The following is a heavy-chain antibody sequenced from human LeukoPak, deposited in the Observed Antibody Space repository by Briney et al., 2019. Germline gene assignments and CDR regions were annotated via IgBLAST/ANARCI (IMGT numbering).Heavy chain of an antibody. CDR1: GGSISGYY. CDR2: IYYSGST. J-gene: IGHJ5*02. D-gene: IGHD3-10*01. V-gene: IGHV4-59*01. CDR3: ARGDTMVRGVIKEVRGGWFDP. Sequence: SETLSLTCTVSGGSISGYYWSWIRQPPGKGLEWIGYIYYSGSTNYNPSLKSRVTISVDTSKNQFSLKLSSVTAADTAVYYCARGDTMVRGVIKEVRGGWFDPWGQGTLVTVSS.